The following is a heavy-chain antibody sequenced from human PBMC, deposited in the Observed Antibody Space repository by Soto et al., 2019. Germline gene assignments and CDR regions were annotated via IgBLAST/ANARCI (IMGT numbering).Heavy chain of an antibody. CDR1: YGSISVSNVF. CDR3: ARTTGRHLDF. CDR2: IDYSGTA. D-gene: IGHD4-4*01. J-gene: IGHJ4*02. V-gene: IGHV4-39*01. Sequence: SENLSLTCTVSYGSISVSNVFWGWVRQPPGKGLEWIGNIDYSGTAYFNPSLGTRVTFPVDTSKNQFSLTLYSVTAADTAVYYCARTTGRHLDFWGPAILVTVSS.